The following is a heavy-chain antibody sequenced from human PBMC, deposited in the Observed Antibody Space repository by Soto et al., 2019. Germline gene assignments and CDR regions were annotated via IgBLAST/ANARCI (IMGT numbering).Heavy chain of an antibody. V-gene: IGHV1-2*02. J-gene: IGHJ5*02. Sequence: ASVKVSCKASGYTFTGYYMHWVRQAPGQGLEWMGWINPNSGGTNYAQKFQGRVTMTRDTSISTAYMELCRLRSDDTAVYYCASLGLHCSGGSCHDWFDPWGQGTQVTVSS. CDR3: ASLGLHCSGGSCHDWFDP. D-gene: IGHD2-15*01. CDR2: INPNSGGT. CDR1: GYTFTGYY.